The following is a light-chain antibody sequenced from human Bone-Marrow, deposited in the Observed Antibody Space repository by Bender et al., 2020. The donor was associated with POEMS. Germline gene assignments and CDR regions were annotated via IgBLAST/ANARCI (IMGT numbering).Light chain of an antibody. Sequence: QAALTQPASVSGSPGQSITISCTGTRSDVGNYYLVSWYQQYPAKAPKVVIYEVNKRPSGISNRFSGSKSGNTASLTVSGLRAEDEADYFCCSYAGGGTLVFGGGTKLTVL. CDR3: CSYAGGGTLV. CDR2: EVN. CDR1: RSDVGNYYL. V-gene: IGLV2-23*02. J-gene: IGLJ2*01.